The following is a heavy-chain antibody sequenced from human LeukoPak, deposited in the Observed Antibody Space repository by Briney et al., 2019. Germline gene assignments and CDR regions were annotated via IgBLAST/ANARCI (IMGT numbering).Heavy chain of an antibody. J-gene: IGHJ4*02. CDR1: GFTFSSYA. V-gene: IGHV3-23*01. D-gene: IGHD3-9*01. Sequence: QPGGSLSLSCAASGFTFSSYAMSWVRPAPGKGLEWVSVISGSGITTYFAESVKRRFTISRDNSKNTLYLQMNSLRADDTAVYYCARDYSGYYDILTGIDYWGQGTLVTVSS. CDR2: ISGSGITT. CDR3: ARDYSGYYDILTGIDY.